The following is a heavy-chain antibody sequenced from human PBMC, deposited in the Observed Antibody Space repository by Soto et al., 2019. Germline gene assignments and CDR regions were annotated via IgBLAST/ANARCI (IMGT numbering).Heavy chain of an antibody. CDR3: ARSQWYSSGWYGNNWYFDL. CDR1: GYTFTSYG. J-gene: IGHJ2*01. D-gene: IGHD6-19*01. Sequence: QVQLVQSGAKVKKPGASVKVSCKASGYTFTSYGISWVRQAPGQGLEWMGWISAYNGNTNYAQKLQGRVTMTTDTSTSTAYMELRSLRSDDTAVYYCARSQWYSSGWYGNNWYFDLWGRGTLVTVSS. CDR2: ISAYNGNT. V-gene: IGHV1-18*01.